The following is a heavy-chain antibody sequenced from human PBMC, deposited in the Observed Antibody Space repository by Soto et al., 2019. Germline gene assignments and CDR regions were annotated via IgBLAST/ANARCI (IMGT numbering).Heavy chain of an antibody. CDR2: IWYDGSNK. Sequence: GGSLRLSCAASGCTFSSYGMHWVRQAPGKGLEWVAVIWYDGSNKYYADSVKGRFTISRDNSKNTLYLQMNSLRAEDTAVYYCARDGIVVVPAATTQNYYYYYYMDVWGKGTTVTVSS. CDR3: ARDGIVVVPAATTQNYYYYYYMDV. J-gene: IGHJ6*03. D-gene: IGHD2-2*01. CDR1: GCTFSSYG. V-gene: IGHV3-33*01.